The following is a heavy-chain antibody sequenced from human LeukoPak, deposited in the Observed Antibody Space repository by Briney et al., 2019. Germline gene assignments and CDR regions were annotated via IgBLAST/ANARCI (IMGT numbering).Heavy chain of an antibody. CDR1: VFTFSSYG. V-gene: IGHV3-30*02. Sequence: GGSLRLSCAASVFTFSSYGMHWVRQAPGKGLEGVAFIRYDRRNQYYADSVKGRFTISRDNAKNTLYLQMNSLRAEDTALYYCAKSRIAAAATYYFDYWGQGTLVTVSS. D-gene: IGHD6-13*01. J-gene: IGHJ4*02. CDR3: AKSRIAAAATYYFDY. CDR2: IRYDRRNQ.